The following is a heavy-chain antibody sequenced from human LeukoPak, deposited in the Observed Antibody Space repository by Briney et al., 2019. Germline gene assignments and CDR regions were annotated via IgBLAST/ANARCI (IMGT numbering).Heavy chain of an antibody. CDR1: GGSISSGGYY. D-gene: IGHD2-2*01. CDR2: IYYGGST. V-gene: IGHV4-31*03. Sequence: TLSLTCTVSGGSISSGGYYWSWIRQHPGKGLEWIGYIYYGGSTYYNPSLKSRVTISVDTSKNQFSLKLSSVTAADTAVYYCARVPYCSSTSCYQWFGEFPSPYGMDVWGKGTTVTVSS. J-gene: IGHJ6*04. CDR3: ARVPYCSSTSCYQWFGEFPSPYGMDV.